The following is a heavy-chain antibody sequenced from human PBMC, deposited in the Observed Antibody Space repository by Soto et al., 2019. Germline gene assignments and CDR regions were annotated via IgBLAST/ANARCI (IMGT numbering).Heavy chain of an antibody. J-gene: IGHJ1*01. CDR2: IAYSGKT. CDR3: ARGDYWNRSDYYYFQN. CDR1: GYSVTSGDYY. D-gene: IGHD3-22*01. V-gene: IGHV4-30-4*01. Sequence: TLSLTSSVAGYSVTSGDYYWTWVRQSPGKGLEWIGYIAYSGKTAYDPSLRRRLTISRDTSNNHFSLKLHPATAADTAGYYWARGDYWNRSDYYYFQNCAQGTPVTVSS.